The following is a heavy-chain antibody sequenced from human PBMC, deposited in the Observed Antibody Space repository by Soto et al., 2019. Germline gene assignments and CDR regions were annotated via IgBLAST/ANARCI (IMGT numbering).Heavy chain of an antibody. CDR3: ATGADFYCSGGSCYEL. Sequence: QVQLQESGPGLVKPSGTLSLTCAVSGGSISSSNWWSWVRQPPGKGLEWIGEIYHSGSTNYNPSLKSLDTISVDHSKNRCSLKLSCVTAADTAVYYCATGADFYCSGGSCYELWGQGTLVTVSS. CDR2: IYHSGST. J-gene: IGHJ4*02. V-gene: IGHV4-4*02. CDR1: GGSISSSNW. D-gene: IGHD2-15*01.